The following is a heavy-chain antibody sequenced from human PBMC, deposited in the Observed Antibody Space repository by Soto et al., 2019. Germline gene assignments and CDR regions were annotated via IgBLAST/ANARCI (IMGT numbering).Heavy chain of an antibody. CDR3: ARDNDYGGRQGGAGFDP. V-gene: IGHV5-10-1*01. J-gene: IGHJ5*02. CDR1: GYSFTSYW. Sequence: PGESLKISCKGSGYSFTSYWISWVRQMPGKGLEWMGRIDPSDSYTNYSPSFQGHVTISADKSISTAYLQWSSLKASDTAMYYCARDNDYGGRQGGAGFDPWGQGTLVTVSS. D-gene: IGHD4-17*01. CDR2: IDPSDSYT.